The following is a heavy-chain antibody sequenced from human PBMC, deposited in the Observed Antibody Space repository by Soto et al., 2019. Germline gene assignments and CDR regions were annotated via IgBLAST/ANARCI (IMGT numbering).Heavy chain of an antibody. Sequence: PGGSLRLSCAASGFTFSSYAMHWVRQAPGKGLEWVAVISYDGSNKYYADSVKGRFTISRDNSKNTLYLQMNSLRAEDTAVYYCARDGGYSYGSYYFDYWGQGTLVTVSS. J-gene: IGHJ4*02. CDR1: GFTFSSYA. V-gene: IGHV3-30-3*01. D-gene: IGHD5-18*01. CDR2: ISYDGSNK. CDR3: ARDGGYSYGSYYFDY.